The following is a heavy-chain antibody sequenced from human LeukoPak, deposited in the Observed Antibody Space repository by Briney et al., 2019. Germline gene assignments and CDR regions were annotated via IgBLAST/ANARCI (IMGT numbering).Heavy chain of an antibody. CDR1: GFTVSSNY. V-gene: IGHV3-66*01. CDR2: IYSGGST. Sequence: GGSLRLSCAASGFTVSSNYMSWVRQAPGKRLEWVSVIYSGGSTYYADSVKGRFTISRDNSKNTLYLQMNSLRAEDTAVYYCAREDRPSELIDYWGQGTLVTVSS. J-gene: IGHJ4*02. CDR3: AREDRPSELIDY. D-gene: IGHD3-10*01.